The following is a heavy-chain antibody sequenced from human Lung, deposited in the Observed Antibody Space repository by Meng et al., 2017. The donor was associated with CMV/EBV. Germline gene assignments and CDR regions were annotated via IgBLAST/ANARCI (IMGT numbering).Heavy chain of an antibody. Sequence: SETLSLTCTVSGGSISSYYWSWIRQPPGKGLEWIGYIYYSGSTNYNPSLKSRVTISVDTSKNQFSLKLSSVTAADTAVYYCAREVKGSYDFWSGYNWFDPWGEGPLVTVSS. J-gene: IGHJ5*02. D-gene: IGHD3-3*01. CDR3: AREVKGSYDFWSGYNWFDP. CDR1: GGSISSYY. CDR2: IYYSGST. V-gene: IGHV4-59*01.